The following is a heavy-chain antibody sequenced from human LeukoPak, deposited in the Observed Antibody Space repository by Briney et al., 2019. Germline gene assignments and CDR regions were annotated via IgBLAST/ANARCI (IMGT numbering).Heavy chain of an antibody. Sequence: GRSLRLSCAASGFTFSRYGMHWVRQAPGKGLEWVAVISYDGSNKYYADSVKGRFTISRDNSKNTLYLQMNSLRAEDTAVYYCAKDLRLGELSFGFDYWGQGTLVTVSS. V-gene: IGHV3-30*18. J-gene: IGHJ4*02. D-gene: IGHD3-16*02. CDR3: AKDLRLGELSFGFDY. CDR1: GFTFSRYG. CDR2: ISYDGSNK.